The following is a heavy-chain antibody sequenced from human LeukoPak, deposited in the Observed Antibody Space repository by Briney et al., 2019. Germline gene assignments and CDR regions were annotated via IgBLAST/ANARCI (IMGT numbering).Heavy chain of an antibody. J-gene: IGHJ4*02. CDR2: MNPNSGNT. CDR1: GYTSTSYD. Sequence: ASVKVSCKASGYTSTSYDINWVRQATGQGLEWMGWMNPNSGNTGYAQKFQGRVTMTRNTSISTAYMELSSLRSEDTAVYYCARGIYGDYEGDYWGQGTLVTVSS. V-gene: IGHV1-8*01. D-gene: IGHD4-17*01. CDR3: ARGIYGDYEGDY.